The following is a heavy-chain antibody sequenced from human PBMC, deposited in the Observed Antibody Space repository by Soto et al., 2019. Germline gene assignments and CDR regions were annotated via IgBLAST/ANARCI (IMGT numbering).Heavy chain of an antibody. Sequence: EVRLVESGGGSVQPGMSLRLSCVGSAFNIPDRAMHWVRQAPGKGLEWVSGIYWNSARIDYADSVKGRFTISRDNAKDSLYLQMNSLKAENREFDYCIGEMDGGGLDNWGDGTLLTVSS. CDR1: AFNIPDRA. CDR3: IGEMDGGGLDN. D-gene: IGHD3-16*01. CDR2: IYWNSARI. V-gene: IGHV3-9*01. J-gene: IGHJ4*01.